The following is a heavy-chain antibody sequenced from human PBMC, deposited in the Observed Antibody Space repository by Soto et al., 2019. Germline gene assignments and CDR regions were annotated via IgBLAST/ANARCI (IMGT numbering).Heavy chain of an antibody. V-gene: IGHV1-46*03. CDR2: INPSGGST. D-gene: IGHD6-19*01. Sequence: ASVKVSCKASGYTFTSYGISWVRQAPGQGLEWMGWINPSGGSTSYAQKFQGRVTMTRDTSTSTVYMELSSLRSEDTAVYYCARGLYSSGWYTYWGQGTLVTVSS. J-gene: IGHJ4*02. CDR3: ARGLYSSGWYTY. CDR1: GYTFTSYG.